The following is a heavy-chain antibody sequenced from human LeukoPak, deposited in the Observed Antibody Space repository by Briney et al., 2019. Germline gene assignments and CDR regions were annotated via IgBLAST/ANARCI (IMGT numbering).Heavy chain of an antibody. CDR1: GFSFSKYG. V-gene: IGHV3-33*01. D-gene: IGHD2-8*01. Sequence: PGRSLRLSCTASGFSFSKYGMHWVRQAPGKGLEWVAVIWHDGSKQHYADFVKGRFTVSRDNSKNMVYLQMNSLRDEDSATYYCARVYLERLTAGYFDHWGQGTLVTVSP. CDR3: ARVYLERLTAGYFDH. CDR2: IWHDGSKQ. J-gene: IGHJ4*02.